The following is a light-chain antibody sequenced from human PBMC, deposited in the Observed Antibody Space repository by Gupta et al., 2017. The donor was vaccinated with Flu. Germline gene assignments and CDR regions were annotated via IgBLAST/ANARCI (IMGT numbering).Light chain of an antibody. V-gene: IGKV2-30*01. Sequence: DDVLTPSPLSLSVTLGQPASISCSSSQSLVYSDGDSYVSWFHQRPGQSPRRLIYKASNRDSGVPDRFSGSGSGTHFTLRISRVEAEDVGVYYCMHSTRWPWTFDQGTKVEIK. CDR1: QSLVYSDGDSY. J-gene: IGKJ1*01. CDR2: KAS. CDR3: MHSTRWPWT.